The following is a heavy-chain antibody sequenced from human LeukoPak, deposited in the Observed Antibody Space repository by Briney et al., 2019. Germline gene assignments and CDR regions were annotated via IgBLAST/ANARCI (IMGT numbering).Heavy chain of an antibody. CDR1: GASISSYY. Sequence: SETLSLTCTVSGASISSYYLSWIRQAPGKGLEWTGYIYYSGTTNCNPSLKSRVSLSVDTSKSQFSLKQSSVTAADTAVYYCARHYSSDTFDYWGQGTLVTVSS. V-gene: IGHV4-59*01. J-gene: IGHJ4*02. D-gene: IGHD6-19*01. CDR3: ARHYSSDTFDY. CDR2: IYYSGTT.